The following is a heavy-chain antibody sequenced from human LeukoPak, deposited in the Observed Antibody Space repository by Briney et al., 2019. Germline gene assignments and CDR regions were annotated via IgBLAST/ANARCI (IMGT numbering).Heavy chain of an antibody. CDR3: ARGAREAYSSSWYGQVDAFDI. J-gene: IGHJ3*02. CDR2: IWYDGSNK. Sequence: GGSLRLSCAASGFTFSSYGMHWVRQAPGKGLEWVAVIWYDGSNKYYADSMKGRFTISRDNSKNTLYLQMNSLRAEDTAVYYCARGAREAYSSSWYGQVDAFDIWGQGTMVTVSS. D-gene: IGHD6-13*01. V-gene: IGHV3-33*01. CDR1: GFTFSSYG.